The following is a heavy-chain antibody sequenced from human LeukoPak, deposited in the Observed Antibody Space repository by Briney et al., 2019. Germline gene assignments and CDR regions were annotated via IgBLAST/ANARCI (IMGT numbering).Heavy chain of an antibody. CDR3: ATLPADYYDSSDHIDY. CDR1: GGTFSRYL. Sequence: SVKVSCKASGGTFSRYLINWVRQAPGQGLEWMGGIFPIVGTADYAQKFQGRVTITADESTSTAYMELSSLRSEDTAVYYCATLPADYYDSSDHIDYWGQGTLVTVSS. J-gene: IGHJ4*02. V-gene: IGHV1-69*01. CDR2: IFPIVGTA. D-gene: IGHD3-22*01.